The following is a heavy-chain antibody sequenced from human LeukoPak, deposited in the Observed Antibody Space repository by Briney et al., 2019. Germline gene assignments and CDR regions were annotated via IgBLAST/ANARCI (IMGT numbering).Heavy chain of an antibody. V-gene: IGHV4-59*01. J-gene: IGHJ5*02. CDR1: GGCISSYY. CDR2: IYYSGST. D-gene: IGHD6-19*01. Sequence: SETLSLTCTVSGGCISSYYWSWIRQPPGKGLEWIGYIYYSGSTNYNPSLKSRVTISVDTSKNQFSLKLSSVTAADTAVYYCARVGGWTGWFDPWGQGTLVTVSS. CDR3: ARVGGWTGWFDP.